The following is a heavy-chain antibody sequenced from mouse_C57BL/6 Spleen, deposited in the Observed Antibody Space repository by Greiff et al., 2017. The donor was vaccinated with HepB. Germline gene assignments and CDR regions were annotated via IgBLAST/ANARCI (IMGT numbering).Heavy chain of an antibody. Sequence: EVKLMESGEGLVKPGGSLKLSCAASGFTFSSYAMSWVRQTPEKRLEWVAYISSGGDYFYYADTVKGRFTISRDNAKNTLYLQMSSLKSEDTAMYYCTRERYWYFDVWGTGTTVTVSS. CDR3: TRERYWYFDV. CDR2: ISSGGDYF. CDR1: GFTFSSYA. V-gene: IGHV5-9-1*02. J-gene: IGHJ1*03.